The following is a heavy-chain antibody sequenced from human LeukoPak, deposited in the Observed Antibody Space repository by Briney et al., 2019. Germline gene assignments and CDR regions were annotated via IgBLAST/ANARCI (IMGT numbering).Heavy chain of an antibody. D-gene: IGHD7-27*01. J-gene: IGHJ4*02. Sequence: GRSLRLSCAASGFTFSSYAMHWVRQAPGKGLEWVAVISYDGSNKYYADSVKGRFTVSRDNSKNTLFLQMNSLRAEDTAVYYCAKDGGLWVSAHWGDSWGRGTLVTVSS. CDR1: GFTFSSYA. V-gene: IGHV3-30*04. CDR2: ISYDGSNK. CDR3: AKDGGLWVSAHWGDS.